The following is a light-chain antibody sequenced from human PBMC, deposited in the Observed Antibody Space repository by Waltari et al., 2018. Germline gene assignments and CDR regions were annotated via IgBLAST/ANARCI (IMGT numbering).Light chain of an antibody. J-gene: IGLJ1*01. CDR3: AAWDDSLNGPV. Sequence: QSVLTQPPSASGTPGQRVTISCSGSSSNIGRNTVTWYRQLPGTAPKLLIDNEDQRPSGVPDGFAGSKSGTSASLAISGLQSEDEADYYCAAWDDSLNGPVFGSGTEVNVL. V-gene: IGLV1-44*01. CDR2: NED. CDR1: SSNIGRNT.